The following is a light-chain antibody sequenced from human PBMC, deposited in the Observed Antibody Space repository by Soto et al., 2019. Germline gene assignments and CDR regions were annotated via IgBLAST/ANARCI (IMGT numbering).Light chain of an antibody. CDR2: RTY. CDR1: QSVSGD. Sequence: EIGMTQFPATLAVSPGERVTLSCRASQSVSGDVAWYQQKPGQAPRLLIYRTYTRASSIPARFSGSGSGTQFALTINSLQSEDFAVYYCQYDNSWHPLLTFGGGTKVEMK. J-gene: IGKJ4*01. CDR3: QYDNSWHPLLT. V-gene: IGKV3-15*01.